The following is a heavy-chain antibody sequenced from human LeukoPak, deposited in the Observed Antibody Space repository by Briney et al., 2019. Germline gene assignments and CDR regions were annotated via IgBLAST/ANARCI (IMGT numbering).Heavy chain of an antibody. Sequence: PGGSLRLSCAASGFTFNSYSMNWVRQAPGKRLEWVSYISSGSTYTNYADSVEGRFTISRDNAKNSLYLQMNSLRAEDTAVYYCARGDYGGDYFGYWGQGTLVTVSS. CDR2: ISSGSTYT. D-gene: IGHD4-23*01. CDR3: ARGDYGGDYFGY. CDR1: GFTFNSYS. V-gene: IGHV3-21*05. J-gene: IGHJ4*02.